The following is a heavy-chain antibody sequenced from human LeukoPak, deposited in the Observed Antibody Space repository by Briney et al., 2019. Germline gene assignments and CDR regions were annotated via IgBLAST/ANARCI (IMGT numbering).Heavy chain of an antibody. Sequence: GASVKVSCKTSGYTFTTYGMSWVRQAPGQGLEWMGWINAYNGNTIYEQKLQGRVTMTTDTSASTAYMELRSLRSDDTAVYYCARASDLDSFDYWGQGTLVTVSS. CDR1: GYTFTTYG. CDR3: ARASDLDSFDY. V-gene: IGHV1-18*01. J-gene: IGHJ4*02. CDR2: INAYNGNT.